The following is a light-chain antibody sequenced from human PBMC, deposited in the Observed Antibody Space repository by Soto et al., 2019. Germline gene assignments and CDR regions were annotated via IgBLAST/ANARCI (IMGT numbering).Light chain of an antibody. CDR2: KVS. CDR3: SSYTSSSTLYV. Sequence: QSVLTQPASVSGSPGQSITISCTGTSSDDGGYNYVSWYQQHPGKAPKLMIFKVSSRPSGVSYRFSGSKSGNTASLTISGLQAEDEADYYCSSYTSSSTLYVFGSGTKLTVL. V-gene: IGLV2-14*01. CDR1: SSDDGGYNY. J-gene: IGLJ6*01.